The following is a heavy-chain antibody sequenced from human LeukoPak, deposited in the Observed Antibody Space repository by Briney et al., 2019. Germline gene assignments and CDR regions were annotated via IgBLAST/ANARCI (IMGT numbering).Heavy chain of an antibody. CDR3: ASYIVVVPAARGPLDY. CDR2: IYYSGST. CDR1: GGSISSSGYY. D-gene: IGHD2-2*01. J-gene: IGHJ4*02. V-gene: IGHV4-39*01. Sequence: SETLSLTCTVSGGSISSSGYYWGWIRQPPGKGLEWIGSIYYSGSTYYNPSLKSRVTISVDTSKNQFSLKLSSVTAADTAVYYCASYIVVVPAARGPLDYWGQGTLVTVSS.